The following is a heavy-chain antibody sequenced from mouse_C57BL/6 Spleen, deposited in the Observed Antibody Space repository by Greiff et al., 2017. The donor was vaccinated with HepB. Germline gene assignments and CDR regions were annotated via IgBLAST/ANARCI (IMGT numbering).Heavy chain of an antibody. D-gene: IGHD2-4*01. CDR2: IWSGGST. CDR3: ARNWGDYDGRTWFAY. V-gene: IGHV2-2*01. Sequence: VQVVESGPGLVQPSQSLSITCTVSGFSLTSYGVHWVRQSPGKGLEWLGVIWSGGSTDYNAAFISRLSISKDNSKSQVFFKMNSLQADDTAIYYCARNWGDYDGRTWFAYWGQGTLVTVSA. J-gene: IGHJ3*01. CDR1: GFSLTSYG.